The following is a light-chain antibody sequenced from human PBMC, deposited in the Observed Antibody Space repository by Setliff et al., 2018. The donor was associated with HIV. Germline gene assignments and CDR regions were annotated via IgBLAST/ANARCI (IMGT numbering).Light chain of an antibody. CDR3: QSYDSSLSGYV. Sequence: QSVLAQPSSVSGAPGQRVSISCTGSSSNIGAGSDVHWYQQLPGTAPKLLIYGNKNRPSGVPERFSASNSGTSASLAITGLQAEDEADYYCQSYDSSLSGYVFGTGTKVTVL. CDR2: GNK. CDR1: SSNIGAGSD. V-gene: IGLV1-40*01. J-gene: IGLJ1*01.